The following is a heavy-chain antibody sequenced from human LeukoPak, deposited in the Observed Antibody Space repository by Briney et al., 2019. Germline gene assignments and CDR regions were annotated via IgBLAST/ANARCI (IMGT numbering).Heavy chain of an antibody. Sequence: GGSLRLSCAASGFTFSSYAMSWVRQAPGQGLEWVSAISGSGGTTYYADSVKGRFTISRDYSKNTLYLQMNSLRAEDTAVYFCAKSFYYDSGSYSGDYWGQGTLVTVSS. V-gene: IGHV3-23*01. D-gene: IGHD3-10*01. CDR2: ISGSGGTT. J-gene: IGHJ4*02. CDR1: GFTFSSYA. CDR3: AKSFYYDSGSYSGDY.